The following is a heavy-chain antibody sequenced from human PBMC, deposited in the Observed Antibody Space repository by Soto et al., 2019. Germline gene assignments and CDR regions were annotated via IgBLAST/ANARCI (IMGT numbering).Heavy chain of an antibody. V-gene: IGHV3-74*03. J-gene: IGHJ4*02. CDR3: ARDGLITIAVVDFDC. D-gene: IGHD2-21*01. CDR1: GFTFSSYW. CDR2: VKGDGSGT. Sequence: EVQLVESRGGLVQPGGSLRLACAASGFTFSSYWMHWVRQAPGKGLVWVSRVKGDGSGTTYADSVKGRFTVSRDNAKNTLYLQMDSLRADDTAVYYCARDGLITIAVVDFDCWGQGTLVTVSS.